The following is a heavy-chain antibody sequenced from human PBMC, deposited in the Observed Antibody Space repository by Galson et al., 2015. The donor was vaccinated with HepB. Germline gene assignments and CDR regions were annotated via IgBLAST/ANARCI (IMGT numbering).Heavy chain of an antibody. J-gene: IGHJ4*02. D-gene: IGHD2-8*02. CDR1: GFSFSNFA. V-gene: IGHV3-23*01. CDR2: HSGSGDAI. Sequence: SLRLSCAGSGFSFSNFAMNWVRQAPGKGLEWVSRHSGSGDAIHYADSVKGRFTIARDNPKNTLYLQMDSLRAEDTAIYYCANSDRYCTGGYCFSAGFDFWGPGIPVAVSS. CDR3: ANSDRYCTGGYCFSAGFDF.